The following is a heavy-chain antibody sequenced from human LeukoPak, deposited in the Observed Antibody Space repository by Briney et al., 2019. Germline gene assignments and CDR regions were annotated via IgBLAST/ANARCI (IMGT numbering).Heavy chain of an antibody. CDR3: ARDNHGDSFSDAFDI. Sequence: ASVKVSCKASGYTFTGYYMHWVRQAPGQGLEWMGWINPNSGGTNYAQKFQGRVTMTRDTSISTAYMELSRLRSDDTAVYYCARDNHGDSFSDAFDIWGQGTMVTVSS. J-gene: IGHJ3*02. V-gene: IGHV1-2*02. CDR2: INPNSGGT. D-gene: IGHD4-17*01. CDR1: GYTFTGYY.